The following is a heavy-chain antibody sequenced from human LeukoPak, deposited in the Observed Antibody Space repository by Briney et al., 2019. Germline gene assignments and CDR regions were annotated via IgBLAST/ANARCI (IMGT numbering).Heavy chain of an antibody. V-gene: IGHV7-4-1*02. CDR1: GHSITNYA. J-gene: IGHJ4*02. CDR3: ATGGGYRFAY. Sequence: ASVKVSCKASGHSITNYAILWVRQAPGQGLEWMGWINTNTEKSTYAPGFTGRYVFSLDSSVNTAYLQISSLKAEDTALYYCATGGGYRFAYWGQGTLVTVSS. D-gene: IGHD6-25*01. CDR2: INTNTEKS.